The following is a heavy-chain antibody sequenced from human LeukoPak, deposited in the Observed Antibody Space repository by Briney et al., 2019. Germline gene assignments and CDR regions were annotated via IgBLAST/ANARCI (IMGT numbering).Heavy chain of an antibody. Sequence: SETLSLTCTVSGGSISSSSHFWDWIRQSPGKGLEWIGTIYYSGSTYYSPSLKSRVTISVDTSKNQFSLRLSSVTAADTAAYYCAKHLEYISSWKGYYFDYWGQGTLVTASS. CDR2: IYYSGST. V-gene: IGHV4-39*01. CDR1: GGSISSSSHF. J-gene: IGHJ4*02. CDR3: AKHLEYISSWKGYYFDY. D-gene: IGHD6-13*01.